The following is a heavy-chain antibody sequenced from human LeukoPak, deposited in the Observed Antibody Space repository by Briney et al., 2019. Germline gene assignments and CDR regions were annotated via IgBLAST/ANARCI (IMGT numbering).Heavy chain of an antibody. D-gene: IGHD2/OR15-2a*01. Sequence: GGSLRLSCAASGFTFSSYSMNWVRQAPGKGLEWVSSISSSSSYIYYADSVKGRFTISRDNAKNSLYLQMNSLRAEDTAVYYCASLQNVPSYYYYYVMDVWDQGTTVTVSS. V-gene: IGHV3-21*01. CDR1: GFTFSSYS. CDR3: ASLQNVPSYYYYYVMDV. J-gene: IGHJ6*02. CDR2: ISSSSSYI.